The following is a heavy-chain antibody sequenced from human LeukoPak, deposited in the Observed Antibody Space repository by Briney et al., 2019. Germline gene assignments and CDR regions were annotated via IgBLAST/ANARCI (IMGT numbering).Heavy chain of an antibody. CDR3: ARDIMVMTYYYYYGMDV. CDR1: GYTFTSYY. Sequence: ASVKVSCKASGYTFTSYYMHWVRQAPGQGLEWMGIINPSGGSTTYAQKFQGRVTMTRDTSTSTVYMELSSLRSEDTAVYYCARDIMVMTYYYYYGMDVWGQGTTVTVSS. D-gene: IGHD2-21*02. J-gene: IGHJ6*02. CDR2: INPSGGST. V-gene: IGHV1-46*01.